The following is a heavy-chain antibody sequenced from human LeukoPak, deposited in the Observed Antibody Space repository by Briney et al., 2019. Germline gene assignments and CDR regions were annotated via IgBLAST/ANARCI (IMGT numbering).Heavy chain of an antibody. CDR3: ARVVGATTFADY. CDR2: ISAYNGNT. CDR1: GGTFSSYG. J-gene: IGHJ4*02. Sequence: ASVKVSCKASGGTFSSYGISWVRQAPGQGLEWMGWISAYNGNTNYAQKLQGRVTMTTDTSTSTAYMELRSLRSDDTAVYYCARVVGATTFADYWGQGTLVTVSS. V-gene: IGHV1-18*01. D-gene: IGHD1-26*01.